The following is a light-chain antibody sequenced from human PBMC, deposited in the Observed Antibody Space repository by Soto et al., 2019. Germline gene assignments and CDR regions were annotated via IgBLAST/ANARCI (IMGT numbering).Light chain of an antibody. CDR1: SSDFGGYDY. CDR2: EVS. CDR3: SSYAGSNNVL. V-gene: IGLV2-8*01. Sequence: QSVLTQPPSASGSPGQSVTISCTGTSSDFGGYDYVSWYQHHPGKAPKLMIYEVSKRPSGVPDRFSGSKSGNTASLTVSGLQAEDEADYYCSSYAGSNNVLFGGGTKLTVL. J-gene: IGLJ2*01.